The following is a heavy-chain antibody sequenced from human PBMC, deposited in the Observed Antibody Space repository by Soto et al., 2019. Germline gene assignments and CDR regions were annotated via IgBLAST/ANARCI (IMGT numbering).Heavy chain of an antibody. CDR2: IIPIFGTA. V-gene: IGHV1-69*13. CDR1: GYTFTSYY. CDR3: ARAQVVPAPYYYYGMDV. D-gene: IGHD2-2*01. Sequence: SVKVSCTASGYTFTSYYMHWVRQAPGQGLEWMGGIIPIFGTANYAQKFQGRVTITADESTSTAYMELSSLRSEDTAVYYCARAQVVPAPYYYYGMDVWGQGTTVTVSS. J-gene: IGHJ6*02.